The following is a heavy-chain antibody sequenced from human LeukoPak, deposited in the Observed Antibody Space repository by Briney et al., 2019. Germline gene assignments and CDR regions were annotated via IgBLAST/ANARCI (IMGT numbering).Heavy chain of an antibody. V-gene: IGHV1-8*01. CDR2: MNPNSGST. D-gene: IGHD2-15*01. Sequence: PGASVKVSCKASGYTFTSYDINWVRQATGQGLEWMGWMNPNSGSTGYAQKFQGRVTMTRNTSISTAYMELSSLRSEDTAVYYCARGRPIVVVVAATPNFDYWGQGTLVTVSS. J-gene: IGHJ4*02. CDR1: GYTFTSYD. CDR3: ARGRPIVVVVAATPNFDY.